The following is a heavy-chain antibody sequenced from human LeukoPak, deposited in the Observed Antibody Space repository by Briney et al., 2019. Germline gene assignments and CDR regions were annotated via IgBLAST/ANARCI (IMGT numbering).Heavy chain of an antibody. CDR3: ARGNGWVCSSTSCYNWFDH. CDR2: IYYSGST. D-gene: IGHD2-2*01. V-gene: IGHV4-59*01. Sequence: SGTLSLTCTVSGGSISSYYWSWIRQPPEKGLEWIGYIYYSGSTNYNPSLKSRVTISVDTSKNQFSLKLSSVTAADTAVYYCARGNGWVCSSTSCYNWFDHWGQGTLVTVSS. J-gene: IGHJ5*02. CDR1: GGSISSYY.